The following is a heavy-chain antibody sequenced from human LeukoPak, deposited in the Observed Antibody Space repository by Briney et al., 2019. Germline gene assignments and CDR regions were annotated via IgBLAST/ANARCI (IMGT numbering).Heavy chain of an antibody. CDR3: AKDPHSSSWYYFDS. V-gene: IGHV3-30*18. D-gene: IGHD6-13*01. J-gene: IGHJ4*02. Sequence: GGSLRLSCAASRFTFSYFAMHWVRQAPGKGLEWVAVLSDHGSDKFYADSVKGRFTISRDNSRNTLYLQMNSLRAQDTAFYYCAKDPHSSSWYYFDSWGQGTLVTVSS. CDR2: LSDHGSDK. CDR1: RFTFSYFA.